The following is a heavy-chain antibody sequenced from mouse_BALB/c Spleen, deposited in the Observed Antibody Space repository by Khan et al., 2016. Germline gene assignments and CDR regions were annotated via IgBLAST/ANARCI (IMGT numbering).Heavy chain of an antibody. J-gene: IGHJ3*01. V-gene: IGHV1-80*01. Sequence: QVQLQQPGAELVRPGSSVKISCTASGYAFSSYWMNWVKQRPGQGLEWIGQIYPGDGDTNYNGTFKGKATLTADKSTSTAYMQLRRQTAEASAVYLFASVSSSGYVAWFAYWGQGTLVTVSA. CDR3: ASVSSSGYVAWFAY. D-gene: IGHD3-1*01. CDR1: GYAFSSYW. CDR2: IYPGDGDT.